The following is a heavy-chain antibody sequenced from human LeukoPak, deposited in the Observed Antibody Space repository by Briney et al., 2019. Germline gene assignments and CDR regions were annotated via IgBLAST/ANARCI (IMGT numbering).Heavy chain of an antibody. D-gene: IGHD6-13*01. CDR3: AKDQVADAAYYYYGMDV. CDR2: ISGSGDYT. Sequence: GGSLRLSCVVSGFTFGNYAMNWVRQAPGKGLEWVSSISGSGDYTNTADSVKGRFTISRDNSKNTLYPQMNSLRAEDTALYFCAKDQVADAAYYYYGMDVWGQGTTVTVSS. CDR1: GFTFGNYA. J-gene: IGHJ6*02. V-gene: IGHV3-23*01.